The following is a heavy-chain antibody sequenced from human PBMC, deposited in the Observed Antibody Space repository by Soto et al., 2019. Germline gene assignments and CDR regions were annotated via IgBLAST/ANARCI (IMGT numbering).Heavy chain of an antibody. CDR3: ARGGYDTWPGWAPRPTLYLHN. V-gene: IGHV3-53*01. J-gene: IGHJ4*02. D-gene: IGHD3-9*01. CDR2: IYSGGTT. Sequence: GSLRLSCAASGLTVTNSYMSWVRQAPGKGLEWVSLIYSGGTTFYADSVKGRFTIFRDTSKNTLYLQLSSLGADDTAVYFCARGGYDTWPGWAPRPTLYLHNWGQGTPVTVSS. CDR1: GLTVTNSY.